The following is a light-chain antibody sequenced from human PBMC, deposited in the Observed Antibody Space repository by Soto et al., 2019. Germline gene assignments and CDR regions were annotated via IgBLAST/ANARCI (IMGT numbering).Light chain of an antibody. CDR2: EVI. Sequence: QSVLTQPASVSGAPGQSITISCTGTNSDVNYVSWHQQHPGKAPKLMIYEVINRSSGVSTRFSDSKSGNTASLTISGLQAEDEADYYCSSSTSSNTFVFGTGTKVTVL. J-gene: IGLJ1*01. CDR3: SSSTSSNTFV. V-gene: IGLV2-14*01. CDR1: NSDVNY.